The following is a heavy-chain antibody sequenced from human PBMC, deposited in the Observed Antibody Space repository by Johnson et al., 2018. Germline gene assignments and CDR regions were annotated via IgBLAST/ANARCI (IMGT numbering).Heavy chain of an antibody. D-gene: IGHD6-19*01. CDR2: ISASGGST. V-gene: IGHV3-23*04. Sequence: VQLVESGGDLVQPGGSLRLSYAASGFTFSRYAMTWVRQAPGKGLKWVSGISASGGSTYYADSVTGRFTISRDNSRNTLYLQMDSLSAEDTAVYYCSITHTTIAVAGGWYFELWGRGTLVTVSS. CDR1: GFTFSRYA. CDR3: SITHTTIAVAGGWYFEL. J-gene: IGHJ2*01.